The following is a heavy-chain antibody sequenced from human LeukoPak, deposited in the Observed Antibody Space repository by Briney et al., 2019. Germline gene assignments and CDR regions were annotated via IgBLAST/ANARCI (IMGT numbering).Heavy chain of an antibody. CDR2: IRSKAYGGTT. V-gene: IGHV3-49*04. J-gene: IGHJ4*02. Sequence: GGSLRLSCTASGFTFGDYAISWVRQAPGKGLEWVGFIRSKAYGGTTEYAASVKGRFTISRDDSKSIAYLQMNSLKTEDTAVYYCTRARGYSYGSYFDYWGQGTLVTVSS. CDR1: GFTFGDYA. CDR3: TRARGYSYGSYFDY. D-gene: IGHD5-18*01.